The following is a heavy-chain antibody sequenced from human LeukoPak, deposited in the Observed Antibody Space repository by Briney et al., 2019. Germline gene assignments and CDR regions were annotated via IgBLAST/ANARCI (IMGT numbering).Heavy chain of an antibody. CDR3: ARSIFSVGAMFDAFDI. CDR2: ISSSSSYI. J-gene: IGHJ3*02. CDR1: GFTFSSYS. D-gene: IGHD1-26*01. V-gene: IGHV3-21*04. Sequence: GGSLRLSCAASGFTFSSYSMNWVRQAPGKGLEWVSSISSSSSYIYYADSVKGRFTISRDNAKNTLYLQMNSLRAEDTALYYCARSIFSVGAMFDAFDIWGQGTMVTVSS.